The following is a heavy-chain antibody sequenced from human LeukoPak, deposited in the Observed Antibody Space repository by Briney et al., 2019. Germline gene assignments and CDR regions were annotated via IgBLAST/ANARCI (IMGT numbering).Heavy chain of an antibody. J-gene: IGHJ4*02. V-gene: IGHV4-39*07. D-gene: IGHD6-19*01. CDR3: ARDASEGIAVAVYYFDY. Sequence: SETLSLTCTVSGGSISSSSYYWGWIRQPPGKGLEWIGSIYYSGSTYYNPSLKSRVTISVDTSKNQFSLKLSSVTAADTAVYYCARDASEGIAVAVYYFDYWGQGTLVTVSS. CDR2: IYYSGST. CDR1: GGSISSSSYY.